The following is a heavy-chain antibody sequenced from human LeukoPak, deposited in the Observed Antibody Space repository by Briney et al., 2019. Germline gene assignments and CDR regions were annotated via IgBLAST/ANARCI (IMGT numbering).Heavy chain of an antibody. V-gene: IGHV1-18*01. D-gene: IGHD3-10*01. Sequence: ASVKVSCKASGYTFTSYGISWVRQAPGQGLEWMGWISAYNGNTNYAQKLQGRVTMTTDTSTSTAYMELRSLRSDDTAVYYCARDKLVRGYNWFDPWGQGTLVTVSS. CDR1: GYTFTSYG. CDR3: ARDKLVRGYNWFDP. J-gene: IGHJ5*02. CDR2: ISAYNGNT.